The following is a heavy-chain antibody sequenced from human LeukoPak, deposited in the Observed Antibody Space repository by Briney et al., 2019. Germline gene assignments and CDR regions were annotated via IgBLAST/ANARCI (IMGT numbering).Heavy chain of an antibody. J-gene: IGHJ4*02. CDR2: ISGSGGST. CDR1: GFTFSSYA. V-gene: IGHV3-23*01. CDR3: AKEMGGLKLGYFDY. D-gene: IGHD7-27*01. Sequence: GSLRLSCAASGFTFSSYAMSWVRQAPGKGLEWVSAISGSGGSTYYAGSVKGRFTISRDNSKNTLYLQMNGLRAEDTAVYYCAKEMGGLKLGYFDYWGQGTLVTVSS.